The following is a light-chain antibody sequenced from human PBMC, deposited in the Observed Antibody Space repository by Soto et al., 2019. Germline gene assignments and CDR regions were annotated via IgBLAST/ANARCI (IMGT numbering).Light chain of an antibody. J-gene: IGKJ5*01. CDR3: QQDNNWTPIT. Sequence: EIVMTQSPATLSVSPGERATLSCRASQSVSSNLAWYQQKPGQAPRLLIYGASTSATGIPARFSGSGSGTEFTLTISSLQSEDFAVYYCQQDNNWTPITFGQGTRLEIK. CDR2: GAS. V-gene: IGKV3-15*01. CDR1: QSVSSN.